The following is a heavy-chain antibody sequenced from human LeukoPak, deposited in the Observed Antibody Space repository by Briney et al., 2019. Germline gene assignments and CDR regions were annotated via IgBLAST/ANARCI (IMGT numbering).Heavy chain of an antibody. V-gene: IGHV3-66*01. D-gene: IGHD3-22*01. CDR2: IYSGGST. CDR3: ARDPPTRGYYYDSSGYPDAFDI. J-gene: IGHJ3*02. Sequence: PGGSLRLSCAASGFTVSSNYMSWVRQAPGKGLEWVSVIYSGGSTYYADSVKGRFTISRDNSKNTLYLQMNSLRAEDTAVYYCARDPPTRGYYYDSSGYPDAFDIWGQGTMVTVSS. CDR1: GFTVSSNY.